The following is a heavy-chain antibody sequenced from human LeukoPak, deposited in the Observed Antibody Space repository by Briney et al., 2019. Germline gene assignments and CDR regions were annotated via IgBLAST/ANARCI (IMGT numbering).Heavy chain of an antibody. Sequence: KSGVSLRLSCAASGFTFSSYSMHWLPQAPGKGLEWGSSISSSSSYIYYADSVKGRFTISRDNAKNSVYLQMNSLRGEDTAVYYCARDRRVNGYYCYFMDVWGKGTTVTVSS. CDR2: ISSSSSYI. V-gene: IGHV3-21*01. J-gene: IGHJ6*03. CDR1: GFTFSSYS. CDR3: ARDRRVNGYYCYFMDV. D-gene: IGHD1-1*01.